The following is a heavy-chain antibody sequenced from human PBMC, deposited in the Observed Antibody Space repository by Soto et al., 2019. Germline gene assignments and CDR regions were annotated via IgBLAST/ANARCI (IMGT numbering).Heavy chain of an antibody. V-gene: IGHV4-34*01. J-gene: IGHJ4*02. CDR3: ARDRGNDDSGGYGLDY. D-gene: IGHD3-22*01. Sequence: SETLSLTCAVYGGSFSGYYWSWIRQPPGKGLEWIGEINHSGSTNYNPSLKSRATISVDTSKNQFSLNLNSVTAADTAVYYCARDRGNDDSGGYGLDYWGQGTLVTVSS. CDR2: INHSGST. CDR1: GGSFSGYY.